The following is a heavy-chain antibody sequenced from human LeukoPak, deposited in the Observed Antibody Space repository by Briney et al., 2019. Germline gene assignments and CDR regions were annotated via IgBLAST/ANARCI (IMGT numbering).Heavy chain of an antibody. V-gene: IGHV4-59*08. J-gene: IGHJ3*02. D-gene: IGHD3-10*01. Sequence: SETLSLNCTVSGGSISSYYWIWVPQPPGKGLEWIGYTYYSGSTNYNPSLKSRVTISVDTSKNQFSLKLSSVTAADTAVYYCASGGFLDAFDIWGQGTMVTVSS. CDR3: ASGGFLDAFDI. CDR2: TYYSGST. CDR1: GGSISSYY.